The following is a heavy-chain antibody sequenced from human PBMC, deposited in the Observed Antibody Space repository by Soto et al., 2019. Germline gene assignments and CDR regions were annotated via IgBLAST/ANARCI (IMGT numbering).Heavy chain of an antibody. CDR3: ARTAAGLWQYYYYGMDV. D-gene: IGHD6-13*01. J-gene: IGHJ6*02. CDR1: GYTFTSYD. CDR2: MNPNSGNT. Sequence: ASVKVSCKASGYTFTSYDINWLRQATGQGLEWMGWMNPNSGNTGYAQKFQGRVTMTRNTSISTAYMELSSLRSEDTAVYYCARTAAGLWQYYYYGMDVWGQGTTVTVSS. V-gene: IGHV1-8*01.